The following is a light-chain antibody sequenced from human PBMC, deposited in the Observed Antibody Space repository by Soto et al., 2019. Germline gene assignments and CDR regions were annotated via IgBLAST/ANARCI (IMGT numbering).Light chain of an antibody. CDR3: GRWDASLSAEV. J-gene: IGLJ1*01. Sequence: QSVLTQPPSVSAAPGQKVTISCSGISSKIGHSYVSWYQQLPGTAPKLLIYDNNKRPSGIPDRFSGSKSGTSATLGITGLQTGDEADYYCGRWDASLSAEVFGTGTKLTVL. CDR2: DNN. V-gene: IGLV1-51*01. CDR1: SSKIGHSY.